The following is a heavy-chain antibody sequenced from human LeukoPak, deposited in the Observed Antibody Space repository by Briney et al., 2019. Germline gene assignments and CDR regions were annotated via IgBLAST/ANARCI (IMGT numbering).Heavy chain of an antibody. Sequence: ASVKVSCKASGYTFTSYGISWVRQAPGQGLEWMGWVSAYNGNTTYAQKLQGRVTMTTDTSTSTAYMELRSLRSDDTAVYYCARPLVVDYYTTDVWGQGTSVTVSS. D-gene: IGHD2-15*01. V-gene: IGHV1-18*01. J-gene: IGHJ6*02. CDR1: GYTFTSYG. CDR3: ARPLVVDYYTTDV. CDR2: VSAYNGNT.